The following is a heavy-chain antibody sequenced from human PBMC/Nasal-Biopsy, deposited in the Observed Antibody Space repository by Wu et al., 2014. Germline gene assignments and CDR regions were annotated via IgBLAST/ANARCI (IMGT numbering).Heavy chain of an antibody. CDR3: ARARLGYCSSTSQVGVGCYYYYYMDV. CDR1: GGSISSYY. CDR2: IYYSGST. Sequence: TLSLTCTVSGGSISSYYWSWIRQPPGKGLEWIGYIYYSGSTNYNPSLKSRVTISVDTSKNQFSLKLSSVTAADTAVYYCARARLGYCSSTSQVGVGCYYYYYMDVWAKGTTVTVSS. J-gene: IGHJ6*03. V-gene: IGHV4-59*01. D-gene: IGHD2-2*01.